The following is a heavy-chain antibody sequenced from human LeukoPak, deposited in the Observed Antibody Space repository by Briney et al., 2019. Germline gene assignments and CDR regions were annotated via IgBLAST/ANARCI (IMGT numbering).Heavy chain of an antibody. J-gene: IGHJ4*02. Sequence: PSETLSLTCAVSGGSISSGGYSWSRIRQPPGKGLEWIGYIYHSGSTYYNPSLKSRVTISVDRSKNQFSLKLSSVTAADTAVYYCARCIKGGHFDYWGQGTLVTVSS. CDR1: GGSISSGGYS. V-gene: IGHV4-30-2*01. D-gene: IGHD3-10*01. CDR3: ARCIKGGHFDY. CDR2: IYHSGST.